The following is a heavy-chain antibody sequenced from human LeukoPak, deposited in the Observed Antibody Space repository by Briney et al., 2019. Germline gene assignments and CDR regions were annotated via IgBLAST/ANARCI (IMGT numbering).Heavy chain of an antibody. Sequence: SETLSLTCTVSGGSTSSYYWSWIRQPPGKGLEWIGYIYYSGNTNYNPSLKSRVTISVDTSKNQFSLKLSSVTAADTAVYCCARVGEGSFDVWGQGTMVTVSS. CDR2: IYYSGNT. V-gene: IGHV4-59*01. CDR3: ARVGEGSFDV. CDR1: GGSTSSYY. D-gene: IGHD3-16*01. J-gene: IGHJ3*01.